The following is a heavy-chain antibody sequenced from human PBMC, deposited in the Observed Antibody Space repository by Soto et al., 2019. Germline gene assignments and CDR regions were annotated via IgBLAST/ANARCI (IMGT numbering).Heavy chain of an antibody. CDR1: GYSFAGHW. CDR2: IDPSDSQT. V-gene: IGHV5-10-1*01. Sequence: GESLKISCKGSGYSFAGHWITWVRQKPGKGLEWMGRIDPSDSQTYYSPSFRGHVTISVTKSITTVFLQWSSLRASDTAMYYCARQIYDSDTGPNFQYYFDSWGQGTPVTVSS. J-gene: IGHJ4*02. D-gene: IGHD3-22*01. CDR3: ARQIYDSDTGPNFQYYFDS.